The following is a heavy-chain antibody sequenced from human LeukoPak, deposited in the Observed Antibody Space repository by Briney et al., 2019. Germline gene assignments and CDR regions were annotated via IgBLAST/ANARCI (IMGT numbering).Heavy chain of an antibody. CDR3: ARGDKSGNYGYYFDY. J-gene: IGHJ4*02. V-gene: IGHV4-59*01. CDR2: IYYNGNT. CDR1: GGSISSYY. D-gene: IGHD1-26*01. Sequence: SETLSLTCTVSGGSISSYYWSWIRQPPGKGLEWIGYIYYNGNTNYNPSLKSRVTISVDTSRNQFSLKLSSMTAADTAVYYCARGDKSGNYGYYFDYWGQRTLVSVSS.